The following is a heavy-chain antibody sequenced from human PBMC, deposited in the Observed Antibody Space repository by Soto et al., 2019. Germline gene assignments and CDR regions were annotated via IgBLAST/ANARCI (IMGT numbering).Heavy chain of an antibody. V-gene: IGHV1-69*04. D-gene: IGHD4-17*01. CDR2: IIPILGVA. CDR1: GDTFSNHT. CDR3: AGGGKRGTVTKGSYYPRDV. J-gene: IGHJ6*03. Sequence: QVQLVQSGAEVKKPGSSVKVSCKASGDTFSNHTISWVRQAPGQGLEWMGRIIPILGVANYAQKFQGRVTITAEKSGNTAERGGGSWRAADTAVYYCAGGGKRGTVTKGSYYPRDVGGKGTTVTFSS.